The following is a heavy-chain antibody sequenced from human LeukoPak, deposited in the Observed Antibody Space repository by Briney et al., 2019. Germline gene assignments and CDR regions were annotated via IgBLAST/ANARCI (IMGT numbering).Heavy chain of an antibody. CDR2: IRYDGSNK. CDR1: GFTFSSYG. V-gene: IGHV3-30*02. Sequence: GGSLRLSCAASGFTFSSYGMHWVRQAPGKGLKWVAFIRYDGSNKYYADSVKGRFTISRDNSKNTLYLQMSSLRAEDTAVYYCAKAHSSSWYFDYWGQGTLVTVSS. J-gene: IGHJ4*02. CDR3: AKAHSSSWYFDY. D-gene: IGHD6-13*01.